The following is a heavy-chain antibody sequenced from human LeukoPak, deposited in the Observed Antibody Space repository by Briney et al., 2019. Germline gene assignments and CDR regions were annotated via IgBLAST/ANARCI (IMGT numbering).Heavy chain of an antibody. Sequence: GGSLRLSCAASGFTFSSYAMHWVRQAPGKGLEWVAVISYDGSNKYYADSVKGRFTMSRDNAKNSLYLLMNSLRAEDTAVYYCARDPRMSVVRYFDYWGQGTLVTVSS. V-gene: IGHV3-30*04. J-gene: IGHJ4*02. CDR2: ISYDGSNK. CDR1: GFTFSSYA. CDR3: ARDPRMSVVRYFDY. D-gene: IGHD4-23*01.